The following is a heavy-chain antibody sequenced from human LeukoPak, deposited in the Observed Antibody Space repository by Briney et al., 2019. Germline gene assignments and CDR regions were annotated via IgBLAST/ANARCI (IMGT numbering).Heavy chain of an antibody. CDR1: GGSISSSSYY. Sequence: PSKTLSLTCTVSGGSISSSSYYWGWIRQPPGKDLEWIGTFYYSGTTYYNPSLKSRVTISVDTSKNQLSLKLSSVTAADTAVYYCAKEQRTYSSGWYDYWGQGTLVTVSS. CDR3: AKEQRTYSSGWYDY. J-gene: IGHJ4*02. CDR2: FYYSGTT. V-gene: IGHV4-39*07. D-gene: IGHD6-19*01.